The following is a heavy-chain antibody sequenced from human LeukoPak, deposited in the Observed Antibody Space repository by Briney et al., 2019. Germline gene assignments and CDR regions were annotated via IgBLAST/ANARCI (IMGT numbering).Heavy chain of an antibody. D-gene: IGHD2-21*02. CDR3: ARGPVVVVTAIPGLGLDY. J-gene: IGHJ4*02. CDR2: IYHSGST. CDR1: GGSISSSNW. V-gene: IGHV4-4*02. Sequence: SETLSLTCAVSGGSISSSNWWSWVRQPPGKGLEWIGEIYHSGSTNYNPSLKSRVTISVDKSKNQFSLKLSSVTAADTAVYYCARGPVVVVTAIPGLGLDYWGQGTLVTVSS.